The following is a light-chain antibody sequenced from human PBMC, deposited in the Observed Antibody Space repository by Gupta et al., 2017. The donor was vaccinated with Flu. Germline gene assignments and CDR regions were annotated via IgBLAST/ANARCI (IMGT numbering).Light chain of an antibody. CDR1: QTLLHSNGYTY. V-gene: IGKV2-28*01. CDR2: LGS. CDR3: MHSLHTPYT. J-gene: IGKJ2*01. Sequence: DIVMTQSPLSLPVTPGETASISCRSSQTLLHSNGYTYLDWYLQKPGQSPQVLIYLGSNRGSGVSDRFSGSGSGTDFTLKVNRVEAEDVGVYYCMHSLHTPYTFGQGTKLEI.